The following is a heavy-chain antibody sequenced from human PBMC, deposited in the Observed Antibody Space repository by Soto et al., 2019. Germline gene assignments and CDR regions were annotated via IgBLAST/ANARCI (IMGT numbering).Heavy chain of an antibody. CDR2: INHSGST. CDR1: GGSFSGYY. Sequence: SETLSLTCAVYGGSFSGYYWTWIRQPPGTGLEWIGEINHSGSTNYNPSLKSRVTISVDTSKNQFSLKLSSVAAADTAVYYCARVTPTRGSGSYYLNWFDPWGQGTLVTVSS. V-gene: IGHV4-34*01. CDR3: ARVTPTRGSGSYYLNWFDP. D-gene: IGHD3-10*01. J-gene: IGHJ5*02.